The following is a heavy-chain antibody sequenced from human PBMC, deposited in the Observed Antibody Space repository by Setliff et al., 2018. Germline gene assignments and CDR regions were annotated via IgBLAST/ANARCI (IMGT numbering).Heavy chain of an antibody. CDR1: GFTISNYW. J-gene: IGHJ6*03. Sequence: GSLRLSCVASGFTISNYWMAWVRQAPGKGLEWVADIRQDGTNKYYVDSVKGRFTISRDNVKNSLYLQMNSLRAEDTALYYCAKCGGDHCCPLYQYYMDVWGKGTTVTVSS. CDR3: AKCGGDHCCPLYQYYMDV. V-gene: IGHV3-7*03. CDR2: IRQDGTNK. D-gene: IGHD2-21*02.